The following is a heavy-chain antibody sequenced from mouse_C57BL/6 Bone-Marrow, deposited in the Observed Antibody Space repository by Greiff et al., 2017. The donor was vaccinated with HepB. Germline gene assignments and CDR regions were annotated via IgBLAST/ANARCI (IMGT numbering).Heavy chain of an antibody. CDR1: GYTFTSYW. Sequence: QVQLQQPGAELVRPGSSVKLSCKASGYTFTSYWMDWVKQRPGQGLEWIGNIYPSDSETHYNQKFKDKATLTVDKSSSTAYMQLSSLTSEDSAVYYCARDLVTTVVGNYWGQGTTLTVSS. J-gene: IGHJ2*01. V-gene: IGHV1-61*01. D-gene: IGHD1-1*01. CDR3: ARDLVTTVVGNY. CDR2: IYPSDSET.